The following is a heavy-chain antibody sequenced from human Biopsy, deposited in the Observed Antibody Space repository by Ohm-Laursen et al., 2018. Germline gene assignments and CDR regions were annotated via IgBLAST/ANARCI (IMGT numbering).Heavy chain of an antibody. Sequence: GASVKVSCKASGGTFTNHSVGWVRQAPGQGLEWVGSSIPLFSTATYADKFQGRVTLTADKSTTTAYMELSSLRSEDTAIYYCARFPLGAYDDSGSYRAVEHWYFDLWGRGTLVTVSS. CDR3: ARFPLGAYDDSGSYRAVEHWYFDL. J-gene: IGHJ2*01. CDR2: SIPLFSTA. D-gene: IGHD3-22*01. V-gene: IGHV1-69*06. CDR1: GGTFTNHS.